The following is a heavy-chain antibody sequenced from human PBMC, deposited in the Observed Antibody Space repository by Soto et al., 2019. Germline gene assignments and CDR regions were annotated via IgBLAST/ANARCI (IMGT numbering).Heavy chain of an antibody. CDR2: MYNTGST. CDR1: GGSISGYY. Sequence: QVQLQESGPGLVKPSETLSLTCTVSGGSISGYYWSWIRQPPGKGLEWIGYMYNTGSTVYNASFKSRVTISVDTSKSQLSLRLNSVTAADTAVYYCARDLWGYCGTDCYPLDVWGQGTTVTVSS. D-gene: IGHD2-21*02. CDR3: ARDLWGYCGTDCYPLDV. J-gene: IGHJ6*02. V-gene: IGHV4-59*01.